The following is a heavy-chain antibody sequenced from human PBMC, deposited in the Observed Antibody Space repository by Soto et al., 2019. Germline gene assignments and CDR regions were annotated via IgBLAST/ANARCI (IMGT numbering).Heavy chain of an antibody. CDR3: ARERSGGARFDP. V-gene: IGHV1-8*01. D-gene: IGHD3-16*01. J-gene: IGHJ5*02. CDR2: MNPNSGNT. Sequence: QVQLVQSGAEVKKPGASVKVSCKASGYTFTRYDINWVRQATGQGLAWMGWMNPNSGNTGYAQKFQGRVIMTRNTSINTAYMALSSLRSEDTAVYYCARERSGGARFDPWGQGTLVTVSS. CDR1: GYTFTRYD.